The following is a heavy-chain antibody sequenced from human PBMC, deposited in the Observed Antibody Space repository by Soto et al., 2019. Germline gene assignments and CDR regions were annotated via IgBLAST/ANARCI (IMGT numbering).Heavy chain of an antibody. CDR2: ISYDGSNK. D-gene: IGHD1-26*01. J-gene: IGHJ4*02. CDR3: ARDNSGSFLAY. CDR1: GFTFSSYA. Sequence: QVQLVESGGGVVQPGRSLRLSCAASGFTFSSYAMHWVRQAPGKGLEWVAVISYDGSNKYYADSVKGRFTISRDNSKNSLYLQINSLRAEDTAVYYCARDNSGSFLAYWGQGTLVTVSS. V-gene: IGHV3-30-3*01.